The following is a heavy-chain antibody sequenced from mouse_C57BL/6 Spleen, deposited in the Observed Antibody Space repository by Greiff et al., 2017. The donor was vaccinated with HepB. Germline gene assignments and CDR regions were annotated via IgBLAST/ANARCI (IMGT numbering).Heavy chain of an antibody. CDR2: IDPSDSET. Sequence: QVQLQQPGAELVRPGSSVKLSCKASGYTFTSYWMHWVKQRPIQGLEWIGNIDPSDSETHYNQKFKDKATLTVDKPSSTAYMQLSSLTSEYSAVYYCARLGPNYYAMDYWGQGTSVTVSS. CDR3: ARLGPNYYAMDY. V-gene: IGHV1-52*01. CDR1: GYTFTSYW. J-gene: IGHJ4*01. D-gene: IGHD4-1*01.